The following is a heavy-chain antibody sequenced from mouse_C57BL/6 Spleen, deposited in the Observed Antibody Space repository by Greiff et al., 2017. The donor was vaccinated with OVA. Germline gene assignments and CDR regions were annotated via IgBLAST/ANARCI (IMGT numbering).Heavy chain of an antibody. J-gene: IGHJ4*01. CDR3: TTNYGGGAMDY. Sequence: EVKLLEPGAELVRPGASVKLSCTASGFNIKDYYMHWVKQRPEQGLEWIGRIDPADGDTEYAPKFKGKATMTADTTSNTAYLQLSSLTSEDTAVYYCTTNYGGGAMDYWGQGTSVTVSS. D-gene: IGHD1-2*01. V-gene: IGHV14-1*01. CDR2: IDPADGDT. CDR1: GFNIKDYY.